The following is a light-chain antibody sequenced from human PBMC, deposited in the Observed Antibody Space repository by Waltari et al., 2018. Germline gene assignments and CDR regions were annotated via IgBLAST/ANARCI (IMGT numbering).Light chain of an antibody. V-gene: IGKV2-28*01. CDR1: QRLLHSNGYNY. CDR3: MQALQSPFT. CDR2: LGS. J-gene: IGKJ3*01. Sequence: VLTQSPLSLSVTPGESAFISCRSSQRLLHSNGYNYLDWYVQKPGQSPQLLIYLGSSRASGVPDRFSCFGSGTDFTLTISRVEAEDVGIYYCMQALQSPFTFGPGTKVEIK.